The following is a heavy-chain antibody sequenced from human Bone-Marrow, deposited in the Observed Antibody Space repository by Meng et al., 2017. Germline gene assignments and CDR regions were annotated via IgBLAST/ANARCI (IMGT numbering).Heavy chain of an antibody. D-gene: IGHD6-13*01. CDR2: INPKSGDT. CDR1: GYTFPDYW. Sequence: LVQSGSHVKKPGASVKGSCKASGYTFPDYWLHWVRRAPGQGLEWMGRINPKSGDTHYAQRFQGRVTMTGDTSISTAYMELSGLRSDDTAMYYCARDEDISAAGKLFGDYWGQGTLVTVSS. J-gene: IGHJ4*02. CDR3: ARDEDISAAGKLFGDY. V-gene: IGHV1-2*06.